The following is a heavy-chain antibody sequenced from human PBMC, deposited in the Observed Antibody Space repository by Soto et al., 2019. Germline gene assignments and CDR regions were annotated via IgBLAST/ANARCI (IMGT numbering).Heavy chain of an antibody. CDR1: GYTFTSYG. CDR2: ISAYNGNT. Sequence: QVQLVQSGAEVKKHGASVKVSCKASGYTFTSYGISWLRKAPGQGLEWMGWISAYNGNTNYAQKLQGRVTMTTDTSTSTAYMELRSLRSDDTAVYYCARVGATDLDYYYFDYWGQGTLVTVCS. CDR3: ARVGATDLDYYYFDY. D-gene: IGHD1-26*01. J-gene: IGHJ4*02. V-gene: IGHV1-18*01.